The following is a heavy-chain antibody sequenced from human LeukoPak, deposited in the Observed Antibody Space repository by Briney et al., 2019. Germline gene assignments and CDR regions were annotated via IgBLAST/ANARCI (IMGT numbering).Heavy chain of an antibody. CDR1: GYTFTGYY. Sequence: ASVKASCKPSGYTFTGYYMHWVRQAPGQGLEGMGWINPNSGGTNYAQKFQGRVTMTRDTSISTAYMELSRLRSDDTAVYYCARDRGTVVTHPIDYWGQGTLVTVSS. J-gene: IGHJ4*02. CDR2: INPNSGGT. V-gene: IGHV1-2*02. D-gene: IGHD4-23*01. CDR3: ARDRGTVVTHPIDY.